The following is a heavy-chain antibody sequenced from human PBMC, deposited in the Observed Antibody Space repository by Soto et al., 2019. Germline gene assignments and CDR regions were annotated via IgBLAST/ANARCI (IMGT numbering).Heavy chain of an antibody. V-gene: IGHV4-34*01. CDR3: ARVRGYSYGSLDY. D-gene: IGHD5-18*01. CDR1: GGSFSGYY. Sequence: SETLSLTCAVYGGSFSGYYWSWIRQPPGKGLEWIGEINHSGSTNYNPSLKSRVTISVDTSKNQFSLKLSSVTAADTAVYYCARVRGYSYGSLDYWGQGTLVTVSS. CDR2: INHSGST. J-gene: IGHJ4*02.